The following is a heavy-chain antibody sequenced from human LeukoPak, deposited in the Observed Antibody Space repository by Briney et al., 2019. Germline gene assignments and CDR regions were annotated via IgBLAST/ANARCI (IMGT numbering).Heavy chain of an antibody. J-gene: IGHJ4*02. Sequence: GGSLRLSCAASGFSFSDYGMHWVRQAPGKGLECVALISNDGTNKFYVDPVKGRFTIHRDNSQNTLYLQMDSLTTDDTAVYYCARDWARGNSYYVDYWGQGTLVTVSS. V-gene: IGHV3-30*03. CDR1: GFSFSDYG. D-gene: IGHD4-23*01. CDR2: ISNDGTNK. CDR3: ARDWARGNSYYVDY.